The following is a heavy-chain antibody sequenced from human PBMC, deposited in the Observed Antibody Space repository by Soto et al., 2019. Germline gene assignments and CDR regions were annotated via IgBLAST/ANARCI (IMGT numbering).Heavy chain of an antibody. CDR3: ARARHPYYDILTGNWRGVYFDY. CDR1: GFSFSDYY. V-gene: IGHV3-11*01. D-gene: IGHD3-9*01. CDR2: ISSSGDTI. Sequence: QVQLVESGGGLVKPGGSLRLSCAASGFSFSDYYMSWIRQAPGKGLEWVSYISSSGDTIYYADSVKGRFTISRDNAKNSLYLQMNSLRAEDTAVYYCARARHPYYDILTGNWRGVYFDYWGQGTLVTVSS. J-gene: IGHJ4*02.